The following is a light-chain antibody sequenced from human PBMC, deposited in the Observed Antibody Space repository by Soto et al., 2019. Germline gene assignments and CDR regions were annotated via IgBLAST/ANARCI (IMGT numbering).Light chain of an antibody. CDR1: QSISNS. Sequence: DIQLTQSPSSLSASVGDRVTISCRASQSISNSLNWYQKKPGKAPNLLIYGTSGLHSGVPSRFSGSGSGTDFTLTISSLQRGDFATYYCQQSYSSLWTFGQGTNVDI. V-gene: IGKV1-39*01. CDR3: QQSYSSLWT. J-gene: IGKJ1*01. CDR2: GTS.